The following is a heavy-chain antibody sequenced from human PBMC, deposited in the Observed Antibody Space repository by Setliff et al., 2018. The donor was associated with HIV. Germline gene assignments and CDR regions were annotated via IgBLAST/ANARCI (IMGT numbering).Heavy chain of an antibody. CDR2: IYTSGKT. V-gene: IGHV4-61*09. J-gene: IGHJ2*01. CDR1: GDSITRGSYY. Sequence: SETLSLTCTVSGDSITRGSYYWSWIRQPAGKGLEWIGHIYTSGKTHYSPSLKSRITISADTSKNRLSLNLSSVTAADTAVYYCARAAYSGTYLWEPATDLWGRGTLVTVSS. CDR3: ARAAYSGTYLWEPATDL. D-gene: IGHD1-26*01.